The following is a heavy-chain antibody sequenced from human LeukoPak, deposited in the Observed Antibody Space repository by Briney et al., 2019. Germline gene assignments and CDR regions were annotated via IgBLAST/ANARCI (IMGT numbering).Heavy chain of an antibody. V-gene: IGHV4-31*03. CDR2: ISYTGGT. D-gene: IGHD3-22*01. J-gene: IGHJ1*01. CDR3: ARHSKYYYDSSGSYVGYFQH. Sequence: SETLSLTCTVSGGSVNNGPYYWSWLRQHPGKGLEWIGYISYTGGTYYNPSLESRVSMSVDTSKNQFSLKLSSVTAADTAMYYCARHSKYYYDSSGSYVGYFQHWGQGTLVTVSS. CDR1: GGSVNNGPYY.